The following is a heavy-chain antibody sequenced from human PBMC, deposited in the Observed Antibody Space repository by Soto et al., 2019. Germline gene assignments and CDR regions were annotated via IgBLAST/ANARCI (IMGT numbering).Heavy chain of an antibody. D-gene: IGHD5-18*01. J-gene: IGHJ5*02. CDR3: ARDPGYSFGNT. CDR2: INAGNGNT. V-gene: IGHV1-3*05. Sequence: QVQLVQSGAEEKKPGASVKVSCKASGYTFTSYAMLWVRQAPGQRLEWMGWINAGNGNTKYSQKFKGSVTITRDTSASTAYMELSSLRSEDTAVYYFARDPGYSFGNTWGKGTLVTVSS. CDR1: GYTFTSYA.